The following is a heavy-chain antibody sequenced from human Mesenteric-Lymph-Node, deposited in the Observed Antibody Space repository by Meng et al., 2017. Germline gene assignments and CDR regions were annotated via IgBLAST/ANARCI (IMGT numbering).Heavy chain of an antibody. CDR2: ISYDGSNQ. CDR1: GFTFSSYA. Sequence: GESLKISCAASGFTFSSYAMHWVRQAPGKGLEWVAFISYDGSNQCYADSVKGRFTISRDNSKNTLYLQMNNPRAEDTAVYYCARDVSGSYGMDVWGQGTTVTVSS. V-gene: IGHV3-30*04. D-gene: IGHD1-26*01. J-gene: IGHJ6*02. CDR3: ARDVSGSYGMDV.